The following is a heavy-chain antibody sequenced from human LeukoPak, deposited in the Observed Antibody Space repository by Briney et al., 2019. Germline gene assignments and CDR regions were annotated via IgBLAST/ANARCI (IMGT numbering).Heavy chain of an antibody. Sequence: GGSLRLSCAASGFTFDDYGMSWVRQAPGKGLEWVSGINWNGGSTGYADSVKGRFTISRDTAKNSLYLQMNSLRAEDTALYYCARGTVTTWITGYYYYYYMDVWGKGTTATVSS. CDR2: INWNGGST. CDR3: ARGTVTTWITGYYYYYYMDV. CDR1: GFTFDDYG. J-gene: IGHJ6*03. D-gene: IGHD4-17*01. V-gene: IGHV3-20*04.